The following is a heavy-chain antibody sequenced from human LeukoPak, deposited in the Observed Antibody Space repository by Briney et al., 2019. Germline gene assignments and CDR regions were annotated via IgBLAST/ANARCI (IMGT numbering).Heavy chain of an antibody. D-gene: IGHD1-26*01. CDR1: GFTFSIYW. V-gene: IGHV3-7*03. CDR2: IKQDGSEK. Sequence: GGSLSLSCAASGFTFSIYWMTWVRQAPGKGLEWVANIKQDGSEKYYVDSVKGRFTISRDNAKNSLYLQMSSLRAEDTAVYYCAKEDYSGSYNWFDPWGQGTLVTVSS. J-gene: IGHJ5*02. CDR3: AKEDYSGSYNWFDP.